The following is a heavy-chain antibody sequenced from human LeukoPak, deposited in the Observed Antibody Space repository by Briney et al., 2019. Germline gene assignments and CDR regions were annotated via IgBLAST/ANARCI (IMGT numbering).Heavy chain of an antibody. CDR3: AKVGSHYNVTFGGVIVTYFDY. D-gene: IGHD3-16*02. CDR1: GFTFSSYA. Sequence: GGSLRLSCAASGFTFSSYAMGWVRQAPGKGLEWVSAISGSGGSTYYADSVKGRFTISRDNSKNTLYLQMNSLRAEDTAVYYCAKVGSHYNVTFGGVIVTYFDYWGQGTLVTVSS. J-gene: IGHJ4*02. V-gene: IGHV3-23*01. CDR2: ISGSGGST.